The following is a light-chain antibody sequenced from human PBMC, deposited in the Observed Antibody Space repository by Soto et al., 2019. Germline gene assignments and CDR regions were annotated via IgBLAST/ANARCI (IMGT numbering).Light chain of an antibody. CDR2: DAS. CDR3: QQYNSYSPWT. CDR1: QSISSW. J-gene: IGKJ1*01. V-gene: IGKV1-5*01. Sequence: DIQMTKSPSTLSAFVGDRVTITCRASQSISSWLAWYQQKPGKAPKLLIYDASSLESGVPSRFSGSGSGTEFTLTISSLQPDDFATYYCQQYNSYSPWTFGQGTKVDIK.